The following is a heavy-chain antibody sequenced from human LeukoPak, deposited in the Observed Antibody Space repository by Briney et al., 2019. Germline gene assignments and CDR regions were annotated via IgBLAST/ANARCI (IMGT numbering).Heavy chain of an antibody. Sequence: SSETLSLTCTVSGGSISSGGYYWSWIRQHPGKGLEWIGYIYYSGSTYYNPSLKSRVTISVDTSKNQFSLKLTSVTAADTAVYHCATSFPSDSGWYLGYWGQGTLVTVSS. CDR2: IYYSGST. J-gene: IGHJ4*02. CDR1: GGSISSGGYY. V-gene: IGHV4-31*03. D-gene: IGHD6-19*01. CDR3: ATSFPSDSGWYLGY.